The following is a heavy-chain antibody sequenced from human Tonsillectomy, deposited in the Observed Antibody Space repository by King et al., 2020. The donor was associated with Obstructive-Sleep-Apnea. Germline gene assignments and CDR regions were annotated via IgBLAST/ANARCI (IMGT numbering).Heavy chain of an antibody. J-gene: IGHJ5*02. Sequence: QVQLQESGPGLVKPSETLSLTCSVSGGSISSTYWSWIRQPPGKGLGWIGYIHYRGSTNYNPPPKSRVTISVDTPKTQFSLKLSSVTAADTAVYYCASHATAGSGNVDWFDPWGQGTLVTVSS. CDR3: ASHATAGSGNVDWFDP. V-gene: IGHV4-59*08. CDR2: IHYRGST. D-gene: IGHD2-15*01. CDR1: GGSISSTY.